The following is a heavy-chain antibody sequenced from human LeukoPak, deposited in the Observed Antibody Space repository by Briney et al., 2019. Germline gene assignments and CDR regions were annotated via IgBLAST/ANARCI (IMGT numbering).Heavy chain of an antibody. CDR1: GYTFTNYG. Sequence: ASVTVSFKASGYTFTNYGISWVRQAPGQGREWMGWISAYNGNTNYAQKLQGRVTMTTDTSTSTAYMELRSLRSDDTAVYYCARKQLARSLFDYWGQGTLVTVSS. CDR3: ARKQLARSLFDY. D-gene: IGHD6-6*01. V-gene: IGHV1-18*01. J-gene: IGHJ4*02. CDR2: ISAYNGNT.